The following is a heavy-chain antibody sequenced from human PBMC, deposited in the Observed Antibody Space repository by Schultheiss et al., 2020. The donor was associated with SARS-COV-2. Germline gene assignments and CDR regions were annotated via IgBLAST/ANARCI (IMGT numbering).Heavy chain of an antibody. CDR1: GFKFGIHW. V-gene: IGHV3-7*03. CDR2: IQRDGSET. CDR3: ARAGFCDGISCPPILTLYPMDV. Sequence: GESLKISCAASGFKFGIHWMSWVRQAPGKGLEWVANIQRDGSETHYVDSVKGRFTISRDNAKNSLSLQMNSLRTEDTAVYYCARAGFCDGISCPPILTLYPMDVWGQGTMVTVSS. D-gene: IGHD3-3*02. J-gene: IGHJ6*02.